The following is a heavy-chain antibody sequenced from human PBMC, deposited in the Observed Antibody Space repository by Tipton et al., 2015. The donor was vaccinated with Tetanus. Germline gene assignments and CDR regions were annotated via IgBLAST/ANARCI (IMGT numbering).Heavy chain of an antibody. CDR1: GASISSGGYF. CDR2: IHPSGII. V-gene: IGHV4-31*03. J-gene: IGHJ4*02. D-gene: IGHD1-26*01. CDR3: ARGLDQFKSGNL. Sequence: TLSLTCTVSGASISSGGYFWSWIRQHPGKGLEWIGEIHPSGIINYNPSLYNRVTISVDTSENQFSLRLTSVTAADTAVYYCARGLDQFKSGNLWGQGTLVTVSS.